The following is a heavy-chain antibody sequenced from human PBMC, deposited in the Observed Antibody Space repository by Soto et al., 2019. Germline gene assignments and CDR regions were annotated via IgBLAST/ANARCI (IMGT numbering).Heavy chain of an antibody. CDR1: GYSFTSYV. J-gene: IGHJ5*02. CDR2: IDPSDSYT. CDR3: ARHCSSTRCYLNWFDP. Sequence: PGVSLRLSCKCSGYSFTSYVISWLRQMLGKGLEWMGRIDPSDSYTNYSPSFQGHVTISADKSISTAYLQWSSLKASDTAMYYCARHCSSTRCYLNWFDPWGQGTMVTVFS. D-gene: IGHD2-2*01. V-gene: IGHV5-10-1*01.